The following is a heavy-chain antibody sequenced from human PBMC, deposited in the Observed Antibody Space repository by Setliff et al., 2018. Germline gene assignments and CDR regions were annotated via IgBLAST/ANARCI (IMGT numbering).Heavy chain of an antibody. J-gene: IGHJ6*03. D-gene: IGHD1-26*01. V-gene: IGHV3-48*03. CDR3: AATRSHYPPQYYHYHYMDL. CDR2: ISSGGSTI. Sequence: QPGGSLRLSCAASGFTFSSYEMNWVRQAPGKGLEWVSYISSGGSTIYYADSVKGRFTISRDNAKNSLYLQMNSLRADDTAVYYCAATRSHYPPQYYHYHYMDLWGKGTTVTVSS. CDR1: GFTFSSYE.